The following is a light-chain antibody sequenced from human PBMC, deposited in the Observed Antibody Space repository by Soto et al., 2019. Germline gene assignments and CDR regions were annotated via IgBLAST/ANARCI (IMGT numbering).Light chain of an antibody. CDR2: EGS. CDR3: CSYAGATTWS. J-gene: IGLJ2*01. V-gene: IGLV2-23*01. CDR1: SSDVGRFDL. Sequence: QSGLTQPASVSGSPGQSITISCTGASSDVGRFDLVSWYLQHPGKAPKLIIYEGSKRPSGVSSRFSGSKSVNTASLTISVLQAEDEAEYYCCSYAGATTWSFGGGTKLTVL.